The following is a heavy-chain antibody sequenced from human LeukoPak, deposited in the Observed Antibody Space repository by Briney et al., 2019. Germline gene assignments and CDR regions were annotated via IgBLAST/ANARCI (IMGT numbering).Heavy chain of an antibody. Sequence: PGGSLRLSCAPSGFTFSSYGMNWVRQAPGKGLKWVSYISSSSSTIYYADSVKGRFTIFRDNAKNSLYLQMNSLRSEDTAVYYCARVSLRFLEWLDQYYCDYWGQGTLVTVSS. D-gene: IGHD3-3*01. V-gene: IGHV3-48*01. CDR3: ARVSLRFLEWLDQYYCDY. CDR1: GFTFSSYG. J-gene: IGHJ4*02. CDR2: ISSSSSTI.